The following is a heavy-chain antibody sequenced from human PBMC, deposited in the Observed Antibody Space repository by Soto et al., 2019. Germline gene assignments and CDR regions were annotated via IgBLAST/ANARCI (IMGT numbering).Heavy chain of an antibody. J-gene: IGHJ4*02. Sequence: QITLKESGPTQVKPTQTLTLTCTFSGFSLSTSGEGVGWIRQPPGKALEWLALLYWNDDKPYSPSLKNRLTVTKDASKNQVVRTMTNMDPVDTATYYCVHSKYTDFWSGYYSFYFDYWGQGTLVTVSS. CDR1: GFSLSTSGEG. CDR3: VHSKYTDFWSGYYSFYFDY. CDR2: LYWNDDK. V-gene: IGHV2-5*01. D-gene: IGHD3-3*01.